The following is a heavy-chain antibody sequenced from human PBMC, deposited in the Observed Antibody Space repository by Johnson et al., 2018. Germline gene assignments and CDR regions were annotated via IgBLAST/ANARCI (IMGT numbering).Heavy chain of an antibody. V-gene: IGHV1-69*12. CDR1: GGTFSSYA. D-gene: IGHD2-8*01. Sequence: QVQLVQSGAEVKKPGSSVKVSCKASGGTFSSYAISWVRQAPGQGLEWMGGIIPIFGTANYAQKFQGRVTITADESTSTAYMELSGLRAEDTAVYYCAKAHDFNGVAYYYFGMDVWGQGTTVTVSS. CDR3: AKAHDFNGVAYYYFGMDV. J-gene: IGHJ6*02. CDR2: IIPIFGTA.